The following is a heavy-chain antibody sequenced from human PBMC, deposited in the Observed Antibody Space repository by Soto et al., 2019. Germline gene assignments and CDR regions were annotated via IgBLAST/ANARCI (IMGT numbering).Heavy chain of an antibody. CDR3: ARDIVVVVAATPPGMDV. CDR1: GYTFISYG. V-gene: IGHV1-18*01. Sequence: QVQLVQSGAEVKKPGAPVKVSCKASGYTFISYGISWVRQAPGQGLEWMGWISAYNGNTNYAQKLQGRVTMTTDTSTSTAYMELRSLRSDDTAVYYCARDIVVVVAATPPGMDVWGQGTTVTVSS. CDR2: ISAYNGNT. J-gene: IGHJ6*02. D-gene: IGHD2-15*01.